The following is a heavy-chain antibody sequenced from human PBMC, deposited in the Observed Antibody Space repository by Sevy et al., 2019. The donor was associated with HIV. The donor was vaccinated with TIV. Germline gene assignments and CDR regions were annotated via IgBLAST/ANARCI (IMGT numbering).Heavy chain of an antibody. J-gene: IGHJ6*02. CDR2: IIPIFGTA. D-gene: IGHD2-2*02. CDR1: GGTFSSYA. V-gene: IGHV1-69*13. Sequence: ASVKVSCKASGGTFSSYAISWVRQAPGQGLEWMGGIIPIFGTANYAQKFQGRVTITADESTSTASMELSSLRSEDTAVYYCAGAAAIRNYYYGMDVWGQGTTVTVSS. CDR3: AGAAAIRNYYYGMDV.